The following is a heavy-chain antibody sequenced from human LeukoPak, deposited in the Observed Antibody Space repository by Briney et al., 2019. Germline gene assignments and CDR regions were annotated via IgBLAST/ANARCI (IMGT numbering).Heavy chain of an antibody. CDR1: GYTFTGYY. V-gene: IGHV1-2*02. Sequence: ASVKVSCKASGYTFTGYYMHWVRQAPGQGLEWMGWINPNSGGTNYAQKFQGRVTMTRDTSISTAHMELSRLRSDDTAVYYCARDLSGIGDYGGDYWGQGTLVTVSS. D-gene: IGHD4-17*01. J-gene: IGHJ4*02. CDR2: INPNSGGT. CDR3: ARDLSGIGDYGGDY.